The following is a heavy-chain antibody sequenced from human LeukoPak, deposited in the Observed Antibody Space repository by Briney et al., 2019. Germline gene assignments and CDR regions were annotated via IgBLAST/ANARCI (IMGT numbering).Heavy chain of an antibody. CDR1: GGSISGYY. J-gene: IGHJ3*02. D-gene: IGHD3-22*01. CDR2: IYYSGNT. V-gene: IGHV4-59*08. CDR3: ARRFVGYDSTWGASDI. Sequence: PSETLSLTCTVSGGSISGYYWSWIRQPPGKGLEWIGYIYYSGNTNYNPSLKSRVTMSVDTSKNQYSLKLTSVTAADTAVYYCARRFVGYDSTWGASDIWGQGTMVTVSS.